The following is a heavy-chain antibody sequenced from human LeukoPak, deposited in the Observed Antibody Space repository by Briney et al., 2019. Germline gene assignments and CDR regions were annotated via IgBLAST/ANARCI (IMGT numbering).Heavy chain of an antibody. Sequence: PGGSLRLSCAASGFTVSSNYMSWVRQAPGKGLEWVSVIYSGGSTYYADSVKGRFTISRDNSKNTLYLQMNSLRAEDTAVYYCARGWRWPQLSGDYYYMDVWGKGTTVTVSS. CDR2: IYSGGST. V-gene: IGHV3-53*01. D-gene: IGHD5-24*01. CDR3: ARGWRWPQLSGDYYYMDV. CDR1: GFTVSSNY. J-gene: IGHJ6*03.